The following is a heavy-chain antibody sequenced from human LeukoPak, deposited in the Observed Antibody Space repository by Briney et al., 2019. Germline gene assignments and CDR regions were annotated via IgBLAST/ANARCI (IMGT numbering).Heavy chain of an antibody. V-gene: IGHV3-30*01. J-gene: IGHJ4*02. CDR1: GFTFSSYA. CDR2: ISYDGSNK. Sequence: GGALRVSCAASGFTFSSYAMHRVRQAPGKGLEWVAVISYDGSNKYYADSVKGRFTISRDNSKNTLYLQMNSLRAEDTAVYYCARDIGIVGARGIDYWGQGTLVTVSS. D-gene: IGHD1-26*01. CDR3: ARDIGIVGARGIDY.